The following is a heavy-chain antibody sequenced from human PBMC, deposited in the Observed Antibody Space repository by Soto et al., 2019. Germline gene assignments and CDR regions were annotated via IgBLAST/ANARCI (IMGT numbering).Heavy chain of an antibody. J-gene: IGHJ6*02. Sequence: QVQLVQSGAEVKKPGSSVKVSCKASGGTFSSYAISWVRKAPGQGLEWMGGIIPIFGTANYAQKFQGRVTITADECTSTAYMELSSLRSEDTAVYYCARDGESPNYYYYYGMDVWGQGTTVTVSS. D-gene: IGHD7-27*01. CDR3: ARDGESPNYYYYYGMDV. CDR2: IIPIFGTA. V-gene: IGHV1-69*01. CDR1: GGTFSSYA.